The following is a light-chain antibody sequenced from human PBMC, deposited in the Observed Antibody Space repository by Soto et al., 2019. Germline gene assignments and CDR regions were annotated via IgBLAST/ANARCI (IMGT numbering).Light chain of an antibody. V-gene: IGLV1-40*01. CDR1: SSNFGAGYD. Sequence: QSVLTQPPSVSGAPGQRVTISCTGSSSNFGAGYDVHWYQQLPGTAPKLLIYANTNRPSGVPDRFSGSKSGTSASLAITGLQVEDEADYYCQYYDSSQSASNWVFGGCTKVTVL. CDR2: ANT. J-gene: IGLJ3*02. CDR3: QYYDSSQSASNWV.